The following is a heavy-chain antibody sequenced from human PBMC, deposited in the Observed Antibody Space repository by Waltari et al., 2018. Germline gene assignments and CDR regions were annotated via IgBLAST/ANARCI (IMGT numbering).Heavy chain of an antibody. CDR3: ARVGYDSSGYYYSYYYYYMDV. CDR2: ISSNGGST. Sequence: EVQLVESGGGLVQPGGSLRLSCAASGFTFSSYAMHWVRQAPGKGLEYVSAISSNGGSTYYANSVKGRFTISRDKSKNTLYLQMGSLRAEDMAVYYCARVGYDSSGYYYSYYYYYMDVWGKGTTVTVSS. J-gene: IGHJ6*03. CDR1: GFTFSSYA. D-gene: IGHD3-22*01. V-gene: IGHV3-64*01.